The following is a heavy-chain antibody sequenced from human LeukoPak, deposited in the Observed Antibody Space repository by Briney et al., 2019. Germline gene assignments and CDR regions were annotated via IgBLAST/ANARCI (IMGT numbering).Heavy chain of an antibody. CDR1: GFTFSSYE. CDR2: ISSSGSTI. Sequence: GGSLRLSCAAPGFTFSSYEMNWVRQAPGKGLEWVSYISSSGSTIYYADSVKGRFTTSRDNAKNSLYLQVNSLRAEDTAVYYCARDDGDYAFDYWGQGTLVTVSS. CDR3: ARDDGDYAFDY. V-gene: IGHV3-48*03. D-gene: IGHD4-17*01. J-gene: IGHJ4*02.